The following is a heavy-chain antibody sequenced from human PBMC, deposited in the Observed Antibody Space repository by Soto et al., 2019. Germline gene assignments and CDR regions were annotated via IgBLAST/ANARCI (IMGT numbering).Heavy chain of an antibody. D-gene: IGHD5-12*01. V-gene: IGHV3-30*18. CDR2: ISYDGSNK. CDR1: GFTFSSYG. CDR3: AKDHPPFERVATSPLDY. J-gene: IGHJ4*02. Sequence: GGSLRLSCAASGFTFSSYGMHWVRQAPGKGLEWVAVISYDGSNKYYADSVKGRFTISRDNSKNTLYLQMNSLRAEDAAVYYCAKDHPPFERVATSPLDYWGQGTLVTVSS.